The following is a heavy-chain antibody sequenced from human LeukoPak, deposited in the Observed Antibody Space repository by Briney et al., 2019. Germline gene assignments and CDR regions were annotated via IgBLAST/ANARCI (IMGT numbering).Heavy chain of an antibody. D-gene: IGHD3-10*01. Sequence: GGSLRLSCAASGFTFSSYSMNWVRQAPGKGLEWVSSISSSSSYIYYADSVKGRFTISRDNAKNSLYLQMNSLRAEDTAVYYCARGLHRGSLRNYYGSGSYIYFDYWGQGTLVTVSS. CDR3: ARGLHRGSLRNYYGSGSYIYFDY. V-gene: IGHV3-21*01. CDR2: ISSSSSYI. J-gene: IGHJ4*02. CDR1: GFTFSSYS.